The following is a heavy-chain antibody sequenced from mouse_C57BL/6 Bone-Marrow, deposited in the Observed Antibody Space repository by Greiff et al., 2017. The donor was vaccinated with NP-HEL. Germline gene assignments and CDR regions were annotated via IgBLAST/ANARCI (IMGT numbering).Heavy chain of an antibody. V-gene: IGHV1-69*01. Sequence: QVQLQQPGAELVMPGASVKLSCKASGYTFTSYWMHWVKQRPGQGLEWIGEIDPSDSYTNYNQKFKGKSTLTVDKSSSTAYMQLSSLTSEDSAVYYCARGGYLLCLRRQYYFDYWCQGTTLTVSA. CDR1: GYTFTSYW. CDR3: ARGGYLLCLRRQYYFDY. CDR2: IDPSDSYT. D-gene: IGHD2-2*01. J-gene: IGHJ2*01.